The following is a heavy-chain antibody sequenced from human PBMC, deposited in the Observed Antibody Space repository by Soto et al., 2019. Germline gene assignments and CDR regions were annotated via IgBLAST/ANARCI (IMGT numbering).Heavy chain of an antibody. CDR2: MNPNSGNT. CDR1: GHTFTSYD. CDR3: ARGQFSTYYYDSSSPYNWFDP. V-gene: IGHV1-8*01. J-gene: IGHJ5*02. D-gene: IGHD3-22*01. Sequence: ASVKVSCKASGHTFTSYDINWVRQATGQGLEWMGWMNPNSGNTGYAQKFQGRVTMTRNTSISTAYMELSSLRSEDTAVYYCARGQFSTYYYDSSSPYNWFDPWG.